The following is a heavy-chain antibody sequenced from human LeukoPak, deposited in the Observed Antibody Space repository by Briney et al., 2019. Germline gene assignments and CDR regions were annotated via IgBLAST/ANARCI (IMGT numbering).Heavy chain of an antibody. Sequence: GGSLRLSCAASGFIFSSYAMSWVRQAPGKGLEWVSAISGSGGSTYYADSVKGRFTISRDNSKNTLYLQMNSLRAEDTAVYYCAKGKYSSGWYDWFDPWGQGTLVTVSS. CDR2: ISGSGGST. D-gene: IGHD6-19*01. J-gene: IGHJ5*02. CDR3: AKGKYSSGWYDWFDP. CDR1: GFIFSSYA. V-gene: IGHV3-23*01.